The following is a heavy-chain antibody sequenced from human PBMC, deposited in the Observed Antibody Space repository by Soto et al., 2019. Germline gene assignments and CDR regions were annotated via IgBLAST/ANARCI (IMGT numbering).Heavy chain of an antibody. Sequence: EVQLVESGGGLVKPGGSQRLSCAASGFTFSSYSMNWVRQAPGKGLEWVSAISSSSSYIYYADSVKGRFTISRDNAKNSLYLQMNSLRAEDTAVYYGARSTDILTGYASHWFDPWGQVTLVTVSS. D-gene: IGHD3-9*01. CDR1: GFTFSSYS. CDR2: ISSSSSYI. J-gene: IGHJ5*02. CDR3: ARSTDILTGYASHWFDP. V-gene: IGHV3-21*01.